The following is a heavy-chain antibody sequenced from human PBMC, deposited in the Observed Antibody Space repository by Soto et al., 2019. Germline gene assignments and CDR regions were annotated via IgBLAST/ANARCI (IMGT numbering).Heavy chain of an antibody. CDR1: GYSFTSYW. V-gene: IGHV5-51*01. CDR2: IYPGDSDT. D-gene: IGHD3-10*01. J-gene: IGHJ6*02. Sequence: GESLKISCKGSGYSFTSYWIGWLRQMPGKGLEWMGIIYPGDSDTRYSPSFQGQVTISADKSISTAYLQWSSLKASDTAMYYSARLAYRSGSITYYYSNGMDVWGRETT. CDR3: ARLAYRSGSITYYYSNGMDV.